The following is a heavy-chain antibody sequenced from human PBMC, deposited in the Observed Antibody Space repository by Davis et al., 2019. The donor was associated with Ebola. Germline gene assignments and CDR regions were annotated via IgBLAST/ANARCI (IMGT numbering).Heavy chain of an antibody. CDR1: GYTFTSYG. CDR3: ARGITMVRGYDWFDP. V-gene: IGHV1-18*01. D-gene: IGHD3-10*01. J-gene: IGHJ5*02. CDR2: ISAYNGNT. Sequence: ASVKVSCKASGYTFTSYGISWVRQAPGQGLEWMGWISAYNGNTNYAQKLQGRVTMTTDASTSTAYMELRSLRSDDTAVYYCARGITMVRGYDWFDPWGQGTLVTVSS.